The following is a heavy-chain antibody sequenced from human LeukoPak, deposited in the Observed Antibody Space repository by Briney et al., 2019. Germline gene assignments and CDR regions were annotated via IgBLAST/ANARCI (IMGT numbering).Heavy chain of an antibody. CDR2: IIPIFGTA. D-gene: IGHD2-2*01. Sequence: SVKVSCKASGGTFSSYAISWVRQAPGQGLEWMGGIIPIFGTANYAQKFQGRVTITADESTSTAYMELSSLRSEDTAVSYCARDMIRHCSSTSCYLNYWGQGTLVTVSS. CDR1: GGTFSSYA. CDR3: ARDMIRHCSSTSCYLNY. J-gene: IGHJ4*02. V-gene: IGHV1-69*13.